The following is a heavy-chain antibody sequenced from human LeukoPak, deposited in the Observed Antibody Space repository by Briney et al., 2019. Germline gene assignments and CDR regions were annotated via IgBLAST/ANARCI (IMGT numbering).Heavy chain of an antibody. D-gene: IGHD3-10*01. CDR1: GFTFSSYG. V-gene: IGHV3-33*06. CDR3: AKKGVYYYGSGSYYNDAFDI. CDR2: IWYDGSNK. Sequence: GGSLRLPCAASGFTFSSYGMHWVRQAPGKGLEWVAVIWYDGSNKYYADSVKGRFTISRDNSKNTLYLQMNSLRAEDTAVYYCAKKGVYYYGSGSYYNDAFDIWGQGTMVTVSS. J-gene: IGHJ3*02.